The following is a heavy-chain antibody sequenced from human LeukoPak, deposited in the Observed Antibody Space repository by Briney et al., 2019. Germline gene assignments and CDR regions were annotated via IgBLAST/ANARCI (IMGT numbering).Heavy chain of an antibody. V-gene: IGHV4-31*03. CDR1: GGSLSSGDYY. CDR2: IYYTGST. CDR3: ARLDTALDY. D-gene: IGHD5-18*01. Sequence: SETLSLTCTVSGGSLSSGDYYWNWIRQYPGKGLEWIGCIYYTGSTSYSPSLKSRVSISRDTSKNQFSLNLHSVTAADTAVYYCARLDTALDYWGQGTLVTVSP. J-gene: IGHJ4*02.